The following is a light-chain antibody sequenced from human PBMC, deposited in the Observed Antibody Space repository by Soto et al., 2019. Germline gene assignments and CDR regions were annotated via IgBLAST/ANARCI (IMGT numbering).Light chain of an antibody. Sequence: EIGLTQSPATMSLSPGERATLSCRASQSVSTYLAWFQQKPGQAPRLLIYDASNRATGIPARFSGSGSGTDFTLTISSLEPEDFALYDCQQRSNWPPTVGQGTKVEIK. CDR3: QQRSNWPPT. CDR2: DAS. CDR1: QSVSTY. J-gene: IGKJ1*01. V-gene: IGKV3-11*01.